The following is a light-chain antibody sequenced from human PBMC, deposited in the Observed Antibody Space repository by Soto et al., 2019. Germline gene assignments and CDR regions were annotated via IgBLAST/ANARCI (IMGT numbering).Light chain of an antibody. CDR3: HQTYITPCT. J-gene: IGKJ1*01. V-gene: IGKV1-39*01. Sequence: DIQMTQSPSSLSASVGDRVTITCRASQSISSYLNWYQQKPGKAPKFLIYVASSLQSGVPSRFSGSGSGTDFTLTISSLQPEDFATYYCHQTYITPCTFGQGPRGKSN. CDR1: QSISSY. CDR2: VAS.